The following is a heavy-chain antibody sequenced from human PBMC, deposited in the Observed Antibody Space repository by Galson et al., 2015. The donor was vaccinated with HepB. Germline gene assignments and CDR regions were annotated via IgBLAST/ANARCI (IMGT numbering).Heavy chain of an antibody. J-gene: IGHJ4*02. Sequence: SLRLSCAASGFTFSNAWMNWVRQAPGKGLEWVGRIKRKTDGETTDYAAPVSGRFTISRDNSKNTLYLQMSSLRGEDTAVYYCVSRGTDSSSWHYFDHWGQGTLVTVSS. CDR1: GFTFSNAW. V-gene: IGHV3-15*05. CDR2: IKRKTDGETT. CDR3: VSRGTDSSSWHYFDH. D-gene: IGHD6-13*01.